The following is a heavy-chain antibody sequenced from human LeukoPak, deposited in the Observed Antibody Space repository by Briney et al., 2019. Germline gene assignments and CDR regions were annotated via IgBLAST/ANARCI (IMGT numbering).Heavy chain of an antibody. CDR1: GFTFSSYS. CDR3: ARDEDSSWDNYYYYCGMDV. J-gene: IGHJ6*02. Sequence: GGSLRLSCAASGFTFSSYSMNWVRQAPGKGLEWVSYISSSSSTIYYADSVKGRFTISRDNAKNSLYLQMNSLRAEDTAVYYCARDEDSSWDNYYYYCGMDVWGQGTTVTVSS. V-gene: IGHV3-48*01. CDR2: ISSSSSTI. D-gene: IGHD6-13*01.